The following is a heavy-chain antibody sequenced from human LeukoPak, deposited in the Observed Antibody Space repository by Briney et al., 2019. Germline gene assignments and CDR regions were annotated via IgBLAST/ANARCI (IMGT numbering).Heavy chain of an antibody. Sequence: GRSLRLSCAASGFTFDDYAMHWVRQAPGKGPEWVSGISWNSGSIGYADSVKGRFTISRDNAKNSLYLQMNSLRAEDTALYYCAKGSVVVVAATQFDYWGQGTLVTVSS. CDR2: ISWNSGSI. CDR1: GFTFDDYA. CDR3: AKGSVVVVAATQFDY. V-gene: IGHV3-9*01. D-gene: IGHD2-15*01. J-gene: IGHJ4*02.